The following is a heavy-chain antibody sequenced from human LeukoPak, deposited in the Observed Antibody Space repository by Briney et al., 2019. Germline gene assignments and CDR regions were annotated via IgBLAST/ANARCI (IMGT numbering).Heavy chain of an antibody. V-gene: IGHV4-39*07. CDR3: ARDREWFGESDAFDI. CDR2: IYYSGST. CDR1: GGSISSSSYY. D-gene: IGHD3-10*01. J-gene: IGHJ3*02. Sequence: SETLSLTCTVSGGSISSSSYYWGWIRQPPGKGLEWIGSIYYSGSTYYNPSLKSRVTISVDTSKNQFSLKLSSVTAADTAVYYCARDREWFGESDAFDIWGQGTMVTVSS.